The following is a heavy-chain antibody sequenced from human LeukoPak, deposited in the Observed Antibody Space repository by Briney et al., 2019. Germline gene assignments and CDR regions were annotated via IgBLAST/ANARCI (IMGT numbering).Heavy chain of an antibody. CDR1: GYSISSGYY. D-gene: IGHD2-15*01. V-gene: IGHV4-38-2*01. J-gene: IGHJ3*02. CDR2: IYHSGST. Sequence: SENLSLTCAVSGYSISSGYYWGWIRQPPGKGLEWIGSIYHSGSTYYNPSLKSRVTISVDTSKNQFSLKLRSVTAADTAVYYCYQVAADAFDIWGQGTMVTVSS. CDR3: YQVAADAFDI.